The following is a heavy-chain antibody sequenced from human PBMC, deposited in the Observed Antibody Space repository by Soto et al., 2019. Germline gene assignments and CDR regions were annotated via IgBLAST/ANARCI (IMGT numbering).Heavy chain of an antibody. CDR1: GGSFSGYY. CDR3: ARADYYDNLTGYNKTFFDY. CDR2: INHSGST. V-gene: IGHV4-34*01. J-gene: IGHJ4*02. Sequence: PSETLSLTCAVYGGSFSGYYWSWIRQPPGEGLEWIGEINHSGSTNYNPSLKSRVTISVDTSKNQFSLKLSSVTAADTAVYYCARADYYDNLTGYNKTFFDYWGQGPLVTVSS. D-gene: IGHD3-9*01.